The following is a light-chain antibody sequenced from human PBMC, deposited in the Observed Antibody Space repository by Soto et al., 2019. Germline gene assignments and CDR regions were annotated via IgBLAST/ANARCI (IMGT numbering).Light chain of an antibody. CDR2: GAS. J-gene: IGKJ2*01. Sequence: EIVLTQSPGTLSLSPGERATHSCRASQGVSSNLAWYQQKPGQPPRLLIYGASTRATGIPARFIGSGSGTEFTLTISNLQSEDSAVYYCQQYESWPPLFTFGQGTKVDIK. CDR3: QQYESWPPLFT. CDR1: QGVSSN. V-gene: IGKV3-15*01.